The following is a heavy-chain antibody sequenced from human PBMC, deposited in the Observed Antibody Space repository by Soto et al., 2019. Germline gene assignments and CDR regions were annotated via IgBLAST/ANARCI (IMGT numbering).Heavy chain of an antibody. CDR2: IFHGGTI. J-gene: IGHJ4*02. Sequence: QVQLQESGPGLVKPSGTLSLTCAVSGGSIDSSDWWNWVRQPPGKGLEWIGEIFHGGTITYNPSLKSRVTISVDKSRNQFSLELTSVTAADTAVYYCARDHHYRNSWSFDSWGQGTLVTVSS. D-gene: IGHD6-13*01. V-gene: IGHV4-4*02. CDR3: ARDHHYRNSWSFDS. CDR1: GGSIDSSDW.